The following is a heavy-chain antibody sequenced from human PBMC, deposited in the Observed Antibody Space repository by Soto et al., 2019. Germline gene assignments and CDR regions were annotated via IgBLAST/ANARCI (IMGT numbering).Heavy chain of an antibody. D-gene: IGHD3-22*01. V-gene: IGHV3-30-3*01. CDR2: ISYDGSNK. J-gene: IGHJ6*02. CDR3: ARASGYDSSGYPPSHYYYGMDV. CDR1: GFTFSSYA. Sequence: QVQLVESGGGVVQPGRSLRLSCAASGFTFSSYAMHWVRQAPGKGLEWVAVISYDGSNKYYADSVKGRFTISRDNSKNTLYLQMNSLRAEDTAVYYCARASGYDSSGYPPSHYYYGMDVWGQGTTVTLSS.